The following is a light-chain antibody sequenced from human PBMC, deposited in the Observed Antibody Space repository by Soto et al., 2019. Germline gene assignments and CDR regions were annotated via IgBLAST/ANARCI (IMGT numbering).Light chain of an antibody. CDR1: QGVRND. J-gene: IGKJ1*01. V-gene: IGKV1-6*01. Sequence: AIQMTQSPSSLAASIGDRVTITCRASQGVRNDLGWYQQKPGKAPRLLIFGASTLQTGVPSRFSGSGSGIDFTLTISDLQSEDFATYYCLQGWTFGQGTRVEIK. CDR3: LQGWT. CDR2: GAS.